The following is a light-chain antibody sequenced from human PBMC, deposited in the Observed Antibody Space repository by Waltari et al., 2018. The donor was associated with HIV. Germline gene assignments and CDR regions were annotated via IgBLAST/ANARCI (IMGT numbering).Light chain of an antibody. J-gene: IGLJ3*02. CDR3: CSYTTSDTWV. Sequence: QSALTQPASVSGSPGQSITISCAGTSSDVGHYHLVSWYQQHPGKAPKLIVVEVTNRPSGLSSRFSGSKSDNTASLTISGLQAEDEADYYCCSYTTSDTWVFGGGTKLTVL. CDR2: EVT. V-gene: IGLV2-14*01. CDR1: SSDVGHYHL.